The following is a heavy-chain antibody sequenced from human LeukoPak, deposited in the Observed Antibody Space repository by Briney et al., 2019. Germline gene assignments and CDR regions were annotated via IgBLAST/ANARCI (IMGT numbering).Heavy chain of an antibody. J-gene: IGHJ4*02. V-gene: IGHV4-59*01. D-gene: IGHD4-11*01. Sequence: PPETLSLTCTVSGGSISSYYWSWIRQPPGEGLEWIGYIYYSGSTYYNPSLKSRVTISVDTSKNQFSLKLSSVTAADTAVYYCASRHTVTTCDYWGQGTLVTVSS. CDR3: ASRHTVTTCDY. CDR1: GGSISSYY. CDR2: IYYSGST.